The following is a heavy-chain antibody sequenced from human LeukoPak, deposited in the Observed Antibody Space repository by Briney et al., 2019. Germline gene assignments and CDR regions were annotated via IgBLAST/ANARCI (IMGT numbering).Heavy chain of an antibody. V-gene: IGHV4-39*01. CDR1: GGSISSSSYY. Sequence: SETLSLTGTVSGGSISSSSYYWGWIRQAPGKGVERIGSIYYSASTSYTPSLKSRLTISVDTSKNQFSLKLSSVTAADTAVYYCARGRIAAAPNWFDPWGQGALVTVSS. CDR2: IYYSAST. J-gene: IGHJ5*02. D-gene: IGHD6-13*01. CDR3: ARGRIAAAPNWFDP.